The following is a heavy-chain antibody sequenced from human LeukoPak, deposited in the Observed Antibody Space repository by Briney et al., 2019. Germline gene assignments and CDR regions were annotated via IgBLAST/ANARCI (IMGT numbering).Heavy chain of an antibody. CDR1: GYIFMNFG. J-gene: IGHJ5*02. V-gene: IGHV1-18*01. CDR2: ISAYNGDT. Sequence: AASAKVSCKASGYIFMNFGMGWVRQAPGQGLEWLGWISAYNGDTNYAQKFRGRVTMTTDTSTSTAYMEVRSLTSDDTAIYYCARSGDGNWFDPWGQGTLVIVSS. CDR3: ARSGDGNWFDP.